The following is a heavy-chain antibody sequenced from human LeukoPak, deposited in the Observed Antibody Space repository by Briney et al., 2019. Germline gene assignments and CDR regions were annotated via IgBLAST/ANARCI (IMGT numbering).Heavy chain of an antibody. CDR1: GYTFTSYG. CDR2: ISAYNGNT. D-gene: IGHD3-22*01. Sequence: ASVKVSCKASGYTFTSYGISWLRQAPGQGLEWMGWISAYNGNTNYAQKLQGRVTMTTDTSTSTAYMELRSLRSDDTAVYYCARDEGPVIDYYYGMAVWGQGTTVTVSS. CDR3: ARDEGPVIDYYYGMAV. J-gene: IGHJ6*02. V-gene: IGHV1-18*01.